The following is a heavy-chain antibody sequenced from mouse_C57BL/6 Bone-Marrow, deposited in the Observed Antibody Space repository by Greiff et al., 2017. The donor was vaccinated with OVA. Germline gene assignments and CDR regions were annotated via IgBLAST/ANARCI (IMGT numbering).Heavy chain of an antibody. V-gene: IGHV3-6*01. Sequence: EVQRVESGPGLVKPSQSLSLTCSVTGYSITSGYYWNWIRQFPGNKLEWMGYISYDGSNNYNPSLKNRISITRDTSKNQFFLKLNSVTTEDTATYYCAREGDGYYLYWGQGTTLTVSS. CDR3: AREGDGYYLY. CDR2: ISYDGSN. CDR1: GYSITSGYY. D-gene: IGHD2-3*01. J-gene: IGHJ2*01.